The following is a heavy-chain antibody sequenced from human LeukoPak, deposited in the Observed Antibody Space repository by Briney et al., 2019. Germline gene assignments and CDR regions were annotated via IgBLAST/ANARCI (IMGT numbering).Heavy chain of an antibody. V-gene: IGHV3-23*01. CDR3: AKRYSSARSSFDS. J-gene: IGHJ4*02. D-gene: IGHD6-19*01. CDR2: ISAGGGST. CDR1: GFTFSSYG. Sequence: PGGSLRLSCAASGFTFSSYGMSWVRQAPGKGLEWVSGISAGGGSTHFADCVKGRFTISRDNSKNTLYLQMNSLRAEDTALYYCAKRYSSARSSFDSWGQGTLVTVSS.